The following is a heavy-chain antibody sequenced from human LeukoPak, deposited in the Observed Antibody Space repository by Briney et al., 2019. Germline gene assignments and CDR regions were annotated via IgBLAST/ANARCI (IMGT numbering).Heavy chain of an antibody. Sequence: ASLKVSCTASGYTFTSYAMHWVRQAPGQRLEWMGWINAGNGNTKYSQKFQGRVTITRDTSASTAYMELSSLRSEDTAVYYCARLRGRLAAAGLFDPWGQGTLVTVSS. CDR3: ARLRGRLAAAGLFDP. CDR2: INAGNGNT. J-gene: IGHJ5*02. CDR1: GYTFTSYA. D-gene: IGHD6-13*01. V-gene: IGHV1-3*01.